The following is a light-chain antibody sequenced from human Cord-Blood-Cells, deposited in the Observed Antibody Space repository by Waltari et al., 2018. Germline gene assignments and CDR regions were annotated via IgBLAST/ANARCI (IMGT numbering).Light chain of an antibody. CDR1: YNL. J-gene: IGLJ2*01. V-gene: IGLV2-23*03. Sequence: YNLVSWYQQHPGKAPKLMIYEGSKRPSGVSNRFSGSKSGNTASLTISGLQAEDEADYYCCSYAGSSTFDVVFGGGTKLTVL. CDR2: EGS. CDR3: CSYAGSSTFDVV.